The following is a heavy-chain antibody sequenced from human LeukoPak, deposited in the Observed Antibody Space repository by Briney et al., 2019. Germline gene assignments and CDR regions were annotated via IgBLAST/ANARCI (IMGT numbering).Heavy chain of an antibody. Sequence: PGGSLRLSCAASGFTFNTYSMNWVRQAPGKGLGWLSYISRGSNNIYYADSVRGRFTISRDNAKNSLYLQMNSLRAEDTAVYYCARDVVETEDYFDCWGQGTLVTVSS. CDR2: ISRGSNNI. J-gene: IGHJ4*02. CDR1: GFTFNTYS. D-gene: IGHD2-15*01. V-gene: IGHV3-48*04. CDR3: ARDVVETEDYFDC.